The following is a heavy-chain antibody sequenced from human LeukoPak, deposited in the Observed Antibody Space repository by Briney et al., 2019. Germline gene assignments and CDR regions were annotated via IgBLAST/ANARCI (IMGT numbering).Heavy chain of an antibody. Sequence: SETLSLTCTVSGGSISSSSYYWGWIRQPPGKGLEWIGEINHSGSTNYNPSLKSRVTISVDTSKNQFSLKLSSVTAADTAVYYCASSYSNQETGFDPWGQGTLVTVSS. J-gene: IGHJ5*02. V-gene: IGHV4-39*07. D-gene: IGHD4-11*01. CDR3: ASSYSNQETGFDP. CDR1: GGSISSSSYY. CDR2: INHSGST.